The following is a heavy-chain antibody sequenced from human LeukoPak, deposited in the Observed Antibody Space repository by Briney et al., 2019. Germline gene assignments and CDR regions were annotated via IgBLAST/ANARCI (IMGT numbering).Heavy chain of an antibody. V-gene: IGHV3-66*02. Sequence: GGSLRLSCAASGFTVSSNYMSWVRQAPGKGLEWVSVIYSGGSTYYADSVKGRFTISRDNSKNTLYLQMNSLRAEDTAVYYCATRGGAISGVVKGHYYYYYMDVWGKGTTVTVSS. CDR2: IYSGGST. CDR3: ATRGGAISGVVKGHYYYYYMDV. J-gene: IGHJ6*03. D-gene: IGHD3-3*01. CDR1: GFTVSSNY.